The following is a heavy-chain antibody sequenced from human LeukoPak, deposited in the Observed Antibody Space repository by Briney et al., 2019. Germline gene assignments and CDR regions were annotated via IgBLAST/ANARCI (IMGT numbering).Heavy chain of an antibody. D-gene: IGHD2-21*01. CDR2: ISSSSSYI. CDR1: GFTFSSYS. Sequence: PGGSLRLSCAASGFTFSSYSMNWVRQAPGKGLEWVSSISSSSSYIYYADSVKGRFTISRDNAKNSLYLQMNSLRAEDTAVYYCASPTGDLEYFQHWGQGTLVTVSS. J-gene: IGHJ1*01. CDR3: ASPTGDLEYFQH. V-gene: IGHV3-21*01.